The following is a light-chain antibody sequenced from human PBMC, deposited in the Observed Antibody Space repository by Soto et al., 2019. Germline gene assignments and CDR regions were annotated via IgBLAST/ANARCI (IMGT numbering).Light chain of an antibody. CDR3: QQYNDWLWT. CDR2: GAS. Sequence: EVVMTHSPASLSVSPWEIVTLSCRATQSVTYNLAWYQQKPGQAPRLLIYGASTRATGIPARFSGRGSGTEFSLTITSLQSEDFAVYYCQQYNDWLWTFGQGTKVDIK. CDR1: QSVTYN. J-gene: IGKJ1*01. V-gene: IGKV3-15*01.